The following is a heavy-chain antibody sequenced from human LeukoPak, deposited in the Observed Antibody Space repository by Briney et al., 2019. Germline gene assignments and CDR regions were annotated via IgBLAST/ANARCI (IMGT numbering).Heavy chain of an antibody. CDR3: ARDHGYYDFWSGYFFRCWFDP. CDR2: ISAYNGNT. CDR1: GYTFTSYG. D-gene: IGHD3-3*01. J-gene: IGHJ5*02. V-gene: IGHV1-18*01. Sequence: ASVKVSCKASGYTFTSYGISWVRQAPGQGLEWMGWISAYNGNTNYAQKLQGRVTMTTDTSTSTAYMELRSLRSDDTAVYYCARDHGYYDFWSGYFFRCWFDPWGQGTLVTVSS.